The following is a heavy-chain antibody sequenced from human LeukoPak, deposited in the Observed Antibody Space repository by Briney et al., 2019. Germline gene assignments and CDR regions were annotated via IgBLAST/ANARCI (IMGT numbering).Heavy chain of an antibody. CDR1: GGSISSGSYH. CDR2: IYTSGST. J-gene: IGHJ4*02. Sequence: PSQTLSLTCTVSGGSISSGSYHGSWIRQPAGKGLEWIGRIYTSGSTHYNPSLKSRVTISVDTSKNQFSLKLSSVTAADTAVYYCAREFGYAVTSLDYWGQGTLVTVSS. V-gene: IGHV4-61*02. D-gene: IGHD4-17*01. CDR3: AREFGYAVTSLDY.